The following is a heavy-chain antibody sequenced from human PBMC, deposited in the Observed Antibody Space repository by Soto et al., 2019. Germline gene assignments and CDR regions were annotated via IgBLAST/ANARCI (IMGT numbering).Heavy chain of an antibody. D-gene: IGHD5-12*01. CDR1: GDSVSSNSAA. J-gene: IGHJ3*02. Sequence: SQTLSLTCAISGDSVSSNSAAWNWIRQSPSRGLEWLGRTYYRSKWYNDYAVSVKSRITTNPDTSKNQFSLQLNSVTPEDTAVYYCARGGYSGYDLRNDAFDIWGQGTMVTVSS. V-gene: IGHV6-1*01. CDR2: TYYRSKWYN. CDR3: ARGGYSGYDLRNDAFDI.